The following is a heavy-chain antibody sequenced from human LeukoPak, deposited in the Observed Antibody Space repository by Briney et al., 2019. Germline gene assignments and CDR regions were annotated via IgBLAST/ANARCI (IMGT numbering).Heavy chain of an antibody. J-gene: IGHJ6*02. CDR3: ARDSKWFINDYYYGMDV. CDR2: SDPEDGET. V-gene: IGHV1-24*01. CDR1: GYTLTELS. D-gene: IGHD3-22*01. Sequence: ASVKVSCKVSGYTLTELSMHWVRQAPGKGLEWMGGSDPEDGETIYAQKFQGRVTMTEDTSTDTAYMELSSLRSEDTAVYYCARDSKWFINDYYYGMDVWGQGTTVTVSS.